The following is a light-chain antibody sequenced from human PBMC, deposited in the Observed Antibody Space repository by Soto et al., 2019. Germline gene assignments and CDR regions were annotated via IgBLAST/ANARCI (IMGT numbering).Light chain of an antibody. CDR1: QDIANF. V-gene: IGKV1-27*01. Sequence: VQMTQYQSSLSAFVGDRVTITCRASQDIANFLGWYQQKAAKVPKRLIYAASTFQSGGPSRLIGSGSGTDFTLTTIGRQPPDVATYYCQKRKGAPYTFGGGTKLDI. CDR3: QKRKGAPYT. CDR2: AAS. J-gene: IGKJ4*01.